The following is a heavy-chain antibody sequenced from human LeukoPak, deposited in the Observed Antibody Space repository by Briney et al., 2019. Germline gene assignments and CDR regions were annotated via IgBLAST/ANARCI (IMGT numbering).Heavy chain of an antibody. CDR1: GFTFSSYA. Sequence: GGSLRLSCAASGFTFSSYAMSWVRQAPGKGLEWVSAISGSGGSTYYADSVKGRFTISRDNSKNTLYLQMNSLRAEDTAVYYCAKDVRYYYGSETPIGANFDYWGQGTLVTVSS. CDR3: AKDVRYYYGSETPIGANFDY. CDR2: ISGSGGST. J-gene: IGHJ4*02. D-gene: IGHD3-10*01. V-gene: IGHV3-23*01.